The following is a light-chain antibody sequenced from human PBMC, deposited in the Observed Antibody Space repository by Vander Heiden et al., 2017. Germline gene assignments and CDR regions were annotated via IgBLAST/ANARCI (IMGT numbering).Light chain of an antibody. J-gene: IGLJ2*01. Sequence: SYELTQPPSVSVSPGQPASITCSGDKLGDKYACWYQQKPGQVLVLVIYQDSKRPSGIPERFSSSNSGTTATLTISGTQAVDEAYYDCQAWNSSTAVFGGGTKLTVL. CDR3: QAWNSSTAV. CDR1: KLGDKY. V-gene: IGLV3-1*01. CDR2: QDS.